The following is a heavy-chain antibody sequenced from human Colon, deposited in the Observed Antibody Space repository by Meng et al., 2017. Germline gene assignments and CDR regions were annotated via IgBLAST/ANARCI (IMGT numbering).Heavy chain of an antibody. CDR1: GFTFSSNA. D-gene: IGHD3/OR15-3a*01. CDR3: AKGRTSDY. Sequence: EVRLVGSGGGLVRPGGSLRLSCVASGFTFSSNAMSWVRQAPGKGLEWVSAISNSGTSTYDADSVKGRFTISRDNSRNTLYLQMNSLRAEDTAVYYCAKGRTSDYWGQGTLVTVSS. J-gene: IGHJ4*02. V-gene: IGHV3-23*04. CDR2: ISNSGTST.